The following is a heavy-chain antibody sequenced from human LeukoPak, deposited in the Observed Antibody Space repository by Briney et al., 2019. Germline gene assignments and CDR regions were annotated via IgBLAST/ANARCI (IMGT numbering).Heavy chain of an antibody. CDR1: GFTFSSYW. Sequence: GGSLRLSCAASGFTFSSYWMHWVRQAPGKGLEWVSGINWNGGSTGYADSVKGRFTISRDNAKNSLYLQMNSLRAEDTALYYCARASSGYYYTPFDYWGQGTLVTVSS. J-gene: IGHJ4*02. CDR3: ARASSGYYYTPFDY. D-gene: IGHD3-22*01. CDR2: INWNGGST. V-gene: IGHV3-20*04.